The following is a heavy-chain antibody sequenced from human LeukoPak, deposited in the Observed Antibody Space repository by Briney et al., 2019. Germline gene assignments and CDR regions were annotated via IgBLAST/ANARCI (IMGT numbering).Heavy chain of an antibody. CDR1: GGSISSHY. CDR2: XXYSGST. D-gene: IGHD4-17*01. V-gene: IGHV4-59*11. CDR3: ARGGTTVTPGLLWFDP. Sequence: KPSETLSLTCSVSGGSISSHYWSWIRQPPGKGLEWXGXXXYSGSTKYNPSLKSRVTISVDTSKNQFSLKLSSVTAADTAVYYCARGGTTVTPGLLWFDPWGQGTLVTVSS. J-gene: IGHJ5*02.